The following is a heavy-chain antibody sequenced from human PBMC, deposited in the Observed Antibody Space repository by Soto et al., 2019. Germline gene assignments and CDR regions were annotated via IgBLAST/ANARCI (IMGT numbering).Heavy chain of an antibody. Sequence: SETLSLTCAVSLYSISSGYYWGWIRQPPGKGLEWIGSIYHSGNIYYNPSLKSRVALSVDTSKNQFSLRVSHVTAADTALYYCARAIRGFSQGFGYWGQGTLVTVSS. CDR2: IYHSGNI. D-gene: IGHD5-18*01. J-gene: IGHJ4*02. CDR1: LYSISSGYY. CDR3: ARAIRGFSQGFGY. V-gene: IGHV4-38-2*01.